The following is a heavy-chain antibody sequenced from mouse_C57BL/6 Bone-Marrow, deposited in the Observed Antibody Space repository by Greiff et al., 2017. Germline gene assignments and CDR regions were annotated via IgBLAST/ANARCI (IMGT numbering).Heavy chain of an antibody. Sequence: QVQLQQPGAELVMPGASVQLSCKASGYTFTSYWMHWVKQRPGQGLEWIGEIDPSDSYTNYNQKFKGKSTLTVDKSSSTAYMQLSSLTSEDSAVYYCARTTVVPYAMDYWGQGTSVTVSS. CDR1: GYTFTSYW. J-gene: IGHJ4*01. CDR2: IDPSDSYT. V-gene: IGHV1-69*01. D-gene: IGHD1-1*01. CDR3: ARTTVVPYAMDY.